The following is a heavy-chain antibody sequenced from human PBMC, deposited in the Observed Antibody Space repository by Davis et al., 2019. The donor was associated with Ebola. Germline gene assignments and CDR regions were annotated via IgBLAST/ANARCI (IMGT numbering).Heavy chain of an antibody. Sequence: MPSETLSLTCTVSGDSINNNDYYWSWIRQAPGKGLEWIGYIFHSGNTFYNPSVKSRVSISVDTSKNQFSLKLSSVTAADTAMYSCARFFSSGYYYFDYWGPGTPVTVSS. D-gene: IGHD3-22*01. V-gene: IGHV4-30-4*01. CDR3: ARFFSSGYYYFDY. CDR1: GDSINNNDYY. J-gene: IGHJ4*02. CDR2: IFHSGNT.